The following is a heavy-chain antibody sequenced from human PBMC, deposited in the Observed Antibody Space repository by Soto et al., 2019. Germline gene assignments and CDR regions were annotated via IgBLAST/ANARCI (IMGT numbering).Heavy chain of an antibody. Sequence: EEQLVESWGGLVQPGGSLRLSCAASGFTFSSYWMHWVRQAPGKGLVWVSRINPGGSITAYADSVKGRFTISRDNAKNTLYLQMNSLRGDDTAVYYCARVPTGKYGVWNYWGQGTLVTVSS. CDR3: ARVPTGKYGVWNY. CDR2: INPGGSIT. D-gene: IGHD2-8*01. CDR1: GFTFSSYW. V-gene: IGHV3-74*01. J-gene: IGHJ4*02.